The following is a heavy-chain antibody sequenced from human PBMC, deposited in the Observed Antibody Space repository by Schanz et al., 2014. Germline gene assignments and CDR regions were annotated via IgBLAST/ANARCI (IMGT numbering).Heavy chain of an antibody. J-gene: IGHJ4*02. CDR3: AKDGVPSPWVCFGGYCYSGGADY. CDR1: GFTFSSYA. D-gene: IGHD2-21*02. Sequence: VQLVESGGGVVQPGTSLRLSCAASGFTFSSYAMSWVRQAPGKGLEWVSAISGSGGDTYYADSVKGRFTISRDNSKNTLYLQMNSLTGEDTAVYYCAKDGVPSPWVCFGGYCYSGGADYWGQGTLVTVSS. V-gene: IGHV3-23*04. CDR2: ISGSGGDT.